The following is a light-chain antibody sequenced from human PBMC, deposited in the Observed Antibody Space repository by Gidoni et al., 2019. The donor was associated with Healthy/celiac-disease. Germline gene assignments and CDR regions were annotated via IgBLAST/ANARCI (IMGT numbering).Light chain of an antibody. CDR1: NIGSKC. J-gene: IGLJ2*01. CDR2: YDS. CDR3: QVWDSSSDQHVV. Sequence: SYVLTPPPSVSVAPGKTARITCGGHNIGSKCVHWYQQKPGQAPVLVIYYDSDRPSAIPERYSGSNSGTTATLTISRVEAGDEADYYCQVWDSSSDQHVVFGGGTKLTVL. V-gene: IGLV3-21*04.